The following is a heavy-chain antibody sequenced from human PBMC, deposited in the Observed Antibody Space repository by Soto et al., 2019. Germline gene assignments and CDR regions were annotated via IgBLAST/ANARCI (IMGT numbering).Heavy chain of an antibody. V-gene: IGHV4-59*12. Sequence: ASETLSLTCTVSGGSISSYYWSWIRQPPGKGLEWIGYIYYSGSTNYNPSLKSRVTISVDTSKNQFSLKLSSVTAADTAVYYCARIRVTSLFYYYYYMDVWGKGTTVTVSS. CDR2: IYYSGST. J-gene: IGHJ6*03. CDR3: ARIRVTSLFYYYYYMDV. CDR1: GGSISSYY. D-gene: IGHD1-1*01.